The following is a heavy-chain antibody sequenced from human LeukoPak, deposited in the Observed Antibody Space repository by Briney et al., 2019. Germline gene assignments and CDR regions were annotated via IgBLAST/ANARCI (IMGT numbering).Heavy chain of an antibody. D-gene: IGHD2/OR15-2a*01. Sequence: PGGSLRLSCAASGFTFTNHWMSRVRQAPGKGLEWVANINQDGSEKFYVDSVKGRFTISRDNAKNPLYLQMNSLRAEDTAVYYCAEGTTAWGQGTLVTVSS. CDR3: AEGTTA. J-gene: IGHJ5*02. CDR2: INQDGSEK. CDR1: GFTFTNHW. V-gene: IGHV3-7*01.